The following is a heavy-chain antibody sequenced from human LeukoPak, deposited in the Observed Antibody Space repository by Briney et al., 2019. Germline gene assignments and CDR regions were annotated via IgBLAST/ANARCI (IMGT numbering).Heavy chain of an antibody. V-gene: IGHV1-2*02. Sequence: ASVKGSCKASGYTFSGYYMHWVRQAPGQGLEWMGWISPNSGGTNYAQTFQGRVTMTRDTSITTAYMELSRLSSDDTAVYYCARGSRIGAAGSFDYWGQGTLVTVSS. D-gene: IGHD6-13*01. CDR1: GYTFSGYY. CDR2: ISPNSGGT. CDR3: ARGSRIGAAGSFDY. J-gene: IGHJ4*02.